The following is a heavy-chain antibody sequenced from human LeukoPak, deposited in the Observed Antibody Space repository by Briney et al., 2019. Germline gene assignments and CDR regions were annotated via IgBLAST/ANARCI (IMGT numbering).Heavy chain of an antibody. V-gene: IGHV3-30*03. Sequence: GGSLRLSCAASGFTFSSYGMHWVRQASGKGLEWVAVISYDGSKKYYADSVKGRFTISRDNAKNSLYLQMNSLRAEDTAVYYCARVRTPSGPRDRTGTTNWYFDLWGRGTLVTVSS. J-gene: IGHJ2*01. CDR2: ISYDGSKK. CDR1: GFTFSSYG. CDR3: ARVRTPSGPRDRTGTTNWYFDL. D-gene: IGHD1-7*01.